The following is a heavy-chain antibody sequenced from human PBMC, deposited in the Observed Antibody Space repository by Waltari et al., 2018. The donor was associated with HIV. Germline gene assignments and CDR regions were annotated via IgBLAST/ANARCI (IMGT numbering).Heavy chain of an antibody. CDR1: GGSIASSDSF. V-gene: IGHV4-39*01. CDR3: VRHAAEFRPDFGWILAGVFEP. CDR2: ALYTRRPDLFTGQF. D-gene: IGHD6-19*01. J-gene: IGHJ1*01. Sequence: QVQLQESGPGFVKPSETLSLICNVSGGSIASSDSFWGWIRQSPEMNRERVGSALYTRRPDLFTGQFFAKSSLKSRVALSVDTSKNQVSLRLTSVTAADTGLYYCVRHAAEFRPDFGWILAGVFEPWGLGTQVIVS.